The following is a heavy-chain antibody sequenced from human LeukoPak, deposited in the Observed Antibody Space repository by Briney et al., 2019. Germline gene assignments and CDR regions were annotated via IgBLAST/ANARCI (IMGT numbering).Heavy chain of an antibody. CDR1: GFTFSNYW. Sequence: GGSLRLSCAPSGFTFSNYWMTWVRQAPGKGLEWLANIKHDGTEKYYVDSVRGRFIISRDNAENSLYLQMNSLRAKDTAVYYCARAGMYCSSTSCYLRGFDYWGQGTLVTVSS. J-gene: IGHJ4*02. CDR2: IKHDGTEK. D-gene: IGHD2-2*01. CDR3: ARAGMYCSSTSCYLRGFDY. V-gene: IGHV3-7*01.